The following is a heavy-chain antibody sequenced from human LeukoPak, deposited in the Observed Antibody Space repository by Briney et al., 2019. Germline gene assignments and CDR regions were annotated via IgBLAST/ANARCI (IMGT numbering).Heavy chain of an antibody. V-gene: IGHV3-74*01. J-gene: IGHJ4*02. CDR1: GFTFSSYW. CDR3: ARGGGSTTVTLDY. CDR2: INSDGSST. Sequence: PGGSLRLSCAASGFTFSSYWMHWVRQAPGKGLVRVSRINSDGSSTSYADSVKGRFTISRDNAKNTLYLQMNSLRAEDTAVYYCARGGGSTTVTLDYWGQGTLVTVSS. D-gene: IGHD4-17*01.